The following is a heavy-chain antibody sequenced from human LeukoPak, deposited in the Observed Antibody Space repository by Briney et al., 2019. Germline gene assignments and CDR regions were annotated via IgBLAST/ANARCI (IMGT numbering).Heavy chain of an antibody. CDR3: ARQGYYYGSGRSWFDP. J-gene: IGHJ5*02. V-gene: IGHV4-34*01. CDR2: INHSGST. D-gene: IGHD3-10*01. CDR1: GGSFSGYY. Sequence: SETLSLTCTVYGGSFSGYYWSWIRQPPGKGLEWIGEINHSGSTNYNPSLKSRVTISVDTSKNQFSLKLSSVTAADTAVYYCARQGYYYGSGRSWFDPWGQGTLVTVSS.